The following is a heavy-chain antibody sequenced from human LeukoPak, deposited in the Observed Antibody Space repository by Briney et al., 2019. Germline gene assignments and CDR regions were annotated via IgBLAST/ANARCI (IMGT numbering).Heavy chain of an antibody. V-gene: IGHV4-34*01. CDR1: GGSFSGYS. Sequence: SETLSLTCAVYGGSFSGYSWTWIRQPPGKGLEWIGEVNHSGFTNYNPSLKSRVTISVDTSKNQFSLKLSSVTAADTAVYYCARGAPGYWGQGTLVTVSS. CDR2: VNHSGFT. CDR3: ARGAPGY. J-gene: IGHJ4*02.